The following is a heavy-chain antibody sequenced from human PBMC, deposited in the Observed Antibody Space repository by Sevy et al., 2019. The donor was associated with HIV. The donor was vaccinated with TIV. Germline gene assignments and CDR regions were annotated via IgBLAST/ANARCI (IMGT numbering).Heavy chain of an antibody. CDR1: GFIFSNYW. Sequence: GGSLRLSCTASGFIFSNYWMSWVRQAPGKGLEWVANIKQDGSEKYYVDSVKGRFTISRDNTKNSLYLQMNSLRAEDTAVHYCARAGGDTVVVSTAIGILIMDVWGQGTTVTVSS. J-gene: IGHJ6*02. D-gene: IGHD2-2*02. CDR2: IKQDGSEK. V-gene: IGHV3-7*01. CDR3: ARAGGDTVVVSTAIGILIMDV.